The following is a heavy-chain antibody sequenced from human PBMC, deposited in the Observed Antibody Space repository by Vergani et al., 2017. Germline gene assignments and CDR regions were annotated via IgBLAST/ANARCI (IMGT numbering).Heavy chain of an antibody. J-gene: IGHJ4*02. CDR1: GFTFSSYA. CDR3: ATATGGSYGRFDY. V-gene: IGHV3-30-3*01. Sequence: QVQLVESGGGVVQPGRSLRLSCAASGFTFSSYAMHWVRQAPGKGLEWVAVISYDGSNKYYADSVKGRFTISRDNSKNTLYLQMNSLGAEDTAVYYCATATGGSYGRFDYWGQGTLVTVSS. D-gene: IGHD1-26*01. CDR2: ISYDGSNK.